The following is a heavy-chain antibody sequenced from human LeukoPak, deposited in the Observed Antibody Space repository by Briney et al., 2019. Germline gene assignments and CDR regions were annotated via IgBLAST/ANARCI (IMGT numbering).Heavy chain of an antibody. CDR2: ISSSSSYI. CDR1: GFTFSSYS. D-gene: IGHD3-3*01. V-gene: IGHV3-21*01. Sequence: GGSLRLSCAASGFTFSSYSMNWVRQAPGKGLEWVSSISSSSSYIYYADSVKGRFTISRDNAKNSLYLQMNSLRAEDTAVYYCARQNATLGVVIIPYAFDIWGQGTMVTVSS. CDR3: ARQNATLGVVIIPYAFDI. J-gene: IGHJ3*02.